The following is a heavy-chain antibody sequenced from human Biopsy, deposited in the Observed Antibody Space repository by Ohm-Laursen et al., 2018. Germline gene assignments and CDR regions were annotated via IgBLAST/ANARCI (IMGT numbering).Heavy chain of an antibody. D-gene: IGHD5-24*01. Sequence: SETLSLTCTVSGGSLSSYYWSWIRQPAGKGLEWIGRIYSSGNTNYNPSLKSRVTLSTDTSETQFSLRLSSVTAADTAVYYCARQDGYLGYEYWGQGALVTVSS. CDR3: ARQDGYLGYEY. V-gene: IGHV4-4*07. CDR2: IYSSGNT. CDR1: GGSLSSYY. J-gene: IGHJ4*02.